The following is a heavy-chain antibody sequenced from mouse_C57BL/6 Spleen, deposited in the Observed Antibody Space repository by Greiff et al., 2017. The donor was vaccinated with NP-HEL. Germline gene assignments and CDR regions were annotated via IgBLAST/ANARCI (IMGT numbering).Heavy chain of an antibody. Sequence: VQLQQSGAELVRPGASVKLSCTASGFNIKDYYMHWVKQRPEQGLEWIGRIDPEDGDTEYAPKFQGKATMTADTSSNTAYLQLSSLTSEDTAVYYCTTAMVSYYAMDYWGQGTSVTVSS. CDR3: TTAMVSYYAMDY. CDR1: GFNIKDYY. D-gene: IGHD1-1*02. V-gene: IGHV14-1*01. J-gene: IGHJ4*01. CDR2: IDPEDGDT.